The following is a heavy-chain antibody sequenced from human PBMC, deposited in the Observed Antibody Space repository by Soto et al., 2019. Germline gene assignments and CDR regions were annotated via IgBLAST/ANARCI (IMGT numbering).Heavy chain of an antibody. J-gene: IGHJ4*02. V-gene: IGHV3-74*01. D-gene: IGHD3-22*01. CDR2: INGDGSDT. CDR3: AKSASYYYDSSGYYFDY. Sequence: PGGSLRLSCAASGFTFSTYWMHWVRQAPGKGLVWVSRINGDGSDTVYTDSVKGRFTISRDNSKNTLYLQMNSLRAEDTAVYYCAKSASYYYDSSGYYFDYWGQGTLVTVSS. CDR1: GFTFSTYW.